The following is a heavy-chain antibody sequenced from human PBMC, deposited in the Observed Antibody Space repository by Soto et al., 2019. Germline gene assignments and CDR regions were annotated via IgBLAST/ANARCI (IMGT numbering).Heavy chain of an antibody. D-gene: IGHD4-4*01. Sequence: SETLSLTCAVYGGSFSGYYWSWIRQPPGKGLEWIGEINHSGSTNYNPSLKSRVTISVDTSKNQFSLKLSSVTAADTAVYYCARVVRGSTVTLSRSYYYYYMDVWGKGTTVTVSS. J-gene: IGHJ6*03. CDR1: GGSFSGYY. CDR3: ARVVRGSTVTLSRSYYYYYMDV. V-gene: IGHV4-34*01. CDR2: INHSGST.